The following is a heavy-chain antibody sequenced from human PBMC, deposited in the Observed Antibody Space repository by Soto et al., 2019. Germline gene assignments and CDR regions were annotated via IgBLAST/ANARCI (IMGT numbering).Heavy chain of an antibody. Sequence: SETLSLTCTVSGDCINRGAYYWTWIRQHPGKGLEWIGYISNSGRTYYTPSLKSRLTISLDTSENQFSLKLTSVTAADTAMYYCATARQSYDCELDPWGQGTLVTVSS. CDR3: ATARQSYDCELDP. CDR1: GDCINRGAYY. V-gene: IGHV4-31*03. CDR2: ISNSGRT. D-gene: IGHD3-16*01. J-gene: IGHJ5*02.